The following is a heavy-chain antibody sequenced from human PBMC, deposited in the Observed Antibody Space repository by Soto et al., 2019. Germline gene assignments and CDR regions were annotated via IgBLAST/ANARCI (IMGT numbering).Heavy chain of an antibody. Sequence: PSETLSLTCSVSGGSISGGDYYWSWIRQTPGKGLEWIGSVYYSGVTYYNAPLQSRMTISVDTSTNQFSLKLTSVTAADTAVYYCARGGGTMVLRFDYWVQGILVT. V-gene: IGHV4-30-4*01. J-gene: IGHJ4*02. CDR1: GGSISGGDYY. D-gene: IGHD3-10*01. CDR3: ARGGGTMVLRFDY. CDR2: VYYSGVT.